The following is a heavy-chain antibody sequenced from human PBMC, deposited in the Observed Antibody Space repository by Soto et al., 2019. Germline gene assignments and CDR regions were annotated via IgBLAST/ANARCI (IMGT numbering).Heavy chain of an antibody. CDR3: AREGPGGNSPESFQH. CDR1: GASVSSGISY. CDR2: IHYSGRT. J-gene: IGHJ1*01. Sequence: QVQLQESGPGLVKPSETLSLTCTVSGASVSSGISYWSWIRQAPGKGLEWIGDIHYSGRTKYNPSLDSRVTTSVDTSKSQFSLKLSSVTAADTDVYYCAREGPGGNSPESFQHWGQGTLVTVCS. D-gene: IGHD2-21*02. V-gene: IGHV4-61*01.